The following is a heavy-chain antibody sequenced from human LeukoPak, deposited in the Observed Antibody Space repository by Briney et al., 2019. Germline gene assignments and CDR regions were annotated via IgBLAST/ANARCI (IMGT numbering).Heavy chain of an antibody. J-gene: IGHJ4*02. D-gene: IGHD5-18*01. CDR3: ARDSEGIQLHLDY. CDR2: IWYDGSNK. Sequence: GRSLRLSCAASGFTFSSYGIHWVRQAPGKGLEWVAVIWYDGSNKYYADSVKDRFTISRDNSKNTLYLQMNSLRAEDTAVYYCARDSEGIQLHLDYWGQGTLVTVSS. CDR1: GFTFSSYG. V-gene: IGHV3-33*01.